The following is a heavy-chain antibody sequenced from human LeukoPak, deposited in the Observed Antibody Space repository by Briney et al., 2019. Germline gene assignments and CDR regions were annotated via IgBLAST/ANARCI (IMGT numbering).Heavy chain of an antibody. CDR2: ISSSSSTI. CDR1: GFTFSSYS. V-gene: IGHV3-48*01. J-gene: IGHJ4*02. D-gene: IGHD5-18*01. CDR3: AKGYNYGYLDY. Sequence: GGSLRLSCAASGFTFSSYSMNWVRQAPGKGLEWVSYISSSSSTIYYADSVKGRFTISRDNAKNSLYLQMNSLRAEDTAVYYCAKGYNYGYLDYWGQGTLVTVSS.